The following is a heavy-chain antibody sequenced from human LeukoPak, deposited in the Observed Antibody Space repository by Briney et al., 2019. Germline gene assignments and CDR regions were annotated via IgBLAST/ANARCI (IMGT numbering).Heavy chain of an antibody. CDR2: IYPRDSDI. CDR1: GYDFANYW. D-gene: IGHD4/OR15-4a*01. Sequence: GESLTISCEGSGYDFANYWIGWVRQMPGEGLEWMGIIYPRDSDIRYSPSLQGQVTISTDTSINTAFLHWRSLRASDTAMYYCARLIDDGDPEDCFDVWGQGTMVTVSS. V-gene: IGHV5-51*01. J-gene: IGHJ3*01. CDR3: ARLIDDGDPEDCFDV.